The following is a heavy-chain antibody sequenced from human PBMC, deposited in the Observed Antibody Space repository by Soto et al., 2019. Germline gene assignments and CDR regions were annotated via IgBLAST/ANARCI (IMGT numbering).Heavy chain of an antibody. CDR2: IYYSGST. V-gene: IGHV4-39*01. Sequence: QLQLQESGPGLVKPSETLSLTCTVSGGSISSSSYYWGWIRQPPGKGLEWIGSIYYSGSTYYNPSLKSRVTISVDTSKNPFSLKLSSVTAADTAVYYCARFVEMATTFDYWGQGTLVTVSS. CDR1: GGSISSSSYY. CDR3: ARFVEMATTFDY. D-gene: IGHD5-12*01. J-gene: IGHJ4*02.